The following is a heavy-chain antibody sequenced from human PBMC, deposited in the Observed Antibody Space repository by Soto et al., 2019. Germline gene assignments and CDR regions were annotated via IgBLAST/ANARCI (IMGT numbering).Heavy chain of an antibody. CDR1: GGSISSGGYS. Sequence: SETLSLTCAVSGGSISSGGYSWSWIRQPPGKGLEWIGYIYHSGSTYYNPSLKSRVTISVDRSKNQFSLKLSSVTAADTAVYYCARGKGYSYGPRGDWFDPWGQGTLVTVSS. V-gene: IGHV4-30-2*01. CDR3: ARGKGYSYGPRGDWFDP. J-gene: IGHJ5*02. CDR2: IYHSGST. D-gene: IGHD5-18*01.